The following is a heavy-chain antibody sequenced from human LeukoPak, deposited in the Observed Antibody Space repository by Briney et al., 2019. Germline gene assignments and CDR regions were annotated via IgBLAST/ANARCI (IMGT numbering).Heavy chain of an antibody. Sequence: PGGSLRLSCAASGFTFSSYGMHWVRQAPGKGLEWVSAITDSGSATFYADSVKGRFIISRDSSKNTLYLQMSSLRAEDTAVCYCAKLTSGWFEDYWGQGTLVTVSS. D-gene: IGHD6-19*01. CDR2: ITDSGSAT. V-gene: IGHV3-23*01. CDR1: GFTFSSYG. CDR3: AKLTSGWFEDY. J-gene: IGHJ4*02.